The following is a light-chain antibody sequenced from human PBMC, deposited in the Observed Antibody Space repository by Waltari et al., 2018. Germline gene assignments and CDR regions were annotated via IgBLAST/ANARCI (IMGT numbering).Light chain of an antibody. V-gene: IGKV1-8*01. CDR3: QQYYSYPLT. Sequence: AIRITQSPSSRSASTGDRVTITCRASQGISSYLAWYQQKPVKAPKLLIYAASTLQSGVPSRFSGSGSGTDFTLTISCLQSEDFATYYCQQYYSYPLTFGGGTKVEIK. J-gene: IGKJ4*01. CDR2: AAS. CDR1: QGISSY.